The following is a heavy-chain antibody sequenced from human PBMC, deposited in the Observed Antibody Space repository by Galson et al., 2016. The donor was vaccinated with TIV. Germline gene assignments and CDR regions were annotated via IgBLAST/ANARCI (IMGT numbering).Heavy chain of an antibody. V-gene: IGHV1-2*06. CDR1: GYMFTGYH. Sequence: QSGAEVKQSGESLKISCKASGYMFTGYHLHWVRQAPGQGPEWMGRINPNSGDTDFAQKFQGRVTMTRDTSISTAYIELRRLTFADTAVYFCARGVDGFRYWGQGTLVTVSS. CDR2: INPNSGDT. CDR3: ARGVDGFRY. J-gene: IGHJ4*02. D-gene: IGHD5-24*01.